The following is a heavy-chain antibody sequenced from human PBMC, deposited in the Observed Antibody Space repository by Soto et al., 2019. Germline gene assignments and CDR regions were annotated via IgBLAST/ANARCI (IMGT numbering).Heavy chain of an antibody. CDR1: GYTFSNYG. CDR2: ISAYNGNT. Sequence: QVQLVQSGAEVKKPGASVKVSCKASGYTFSNYGISWVRQAPGPGLEWMGWISAYNGNTKYVQKLQGRVTMTTATSPRTAYMELRSLRSDDTAVYYCARDSPPVDYWGQGTLVTVSS. J-gene: IGHJ4*02. CDR3: ARDSPPVDY. V-gene: IGHV1-18*01.